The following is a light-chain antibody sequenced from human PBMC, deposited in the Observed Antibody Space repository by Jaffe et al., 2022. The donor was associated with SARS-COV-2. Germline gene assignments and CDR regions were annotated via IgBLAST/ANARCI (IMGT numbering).Light chain of an antibody. V-gene: IGKV3-20*01. CDR1: QSVSSSY. Sequence: EIVLTQSPGTLSLSPGERATLSCRASQSVSSSYLAWYQQKPGQAPRLLIYGASSRATGIPDRFSGNGSGTDFTLTITRLEPEDFAVYYCQQDSRSPPITFGQGTRLEIK. CDR3: QQDSRSPPIT. J-gene: IGKJ5*01. CDR2: GAS.